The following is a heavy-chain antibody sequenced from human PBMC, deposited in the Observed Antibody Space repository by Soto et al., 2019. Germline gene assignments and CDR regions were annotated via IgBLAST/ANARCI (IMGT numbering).Heavy chain of an antibody. CDR3: AKDEVRIPSLYAMDV. V-gene: IGHV3-30*18. Sequence: GGSLRLSCAASGFTFSTYGMHWVRQAPGKGLEWVALISYDGSNRNSADSVKGRFTISRDNSKNTLYLQMNSLRVEDTAVYYCAKDEVRIPSLYAMDVWGQGTTVTVSS. J-gene: IGHJ6*02. D-gene: IGHD3-10*01. CDR2: ISYDGSNR. CDR1: GFTFSTYG.